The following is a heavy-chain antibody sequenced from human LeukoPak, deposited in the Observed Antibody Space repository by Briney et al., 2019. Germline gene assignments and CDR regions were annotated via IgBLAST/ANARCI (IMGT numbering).Heavy chain of an antibody. CDR2: ISGSGGST. V-gene: IGHV3-23*01. J-gene: IGHJ4*02. Sequence: GGSLRLTCAASGFTFSSYAMSWVRQAPGKGLEWVSVISGSGGSTYYADSVKGRFTISRDNSKNTLYLQMNSLRAEDTAVYYCALAYKSGYLLDYWGQGTLVTVSS. CDR3: ALAYKSGYLLDY. CDR1: GFTFSSYA. D-gene: IGHD3-9*01.